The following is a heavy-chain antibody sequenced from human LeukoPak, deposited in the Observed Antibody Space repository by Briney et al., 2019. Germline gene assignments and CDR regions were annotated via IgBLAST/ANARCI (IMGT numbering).Heavy chain of an antibody. CDR2: ISGSGGST. CDR1: GFTFSSYA. V-gene: IGHV3-23*01. CDR3: AKARYSSSGSYCDY. D-gene: IGHD1-26*01. J-gene: IGHJ4*02. Sequence: GGSLRLSCAASGFTFSSYAMSWVRQAPGKGRERVSAISGSGGSTYYADSVKGRFTISRDNSKNTLYLQMNSLRAEDTAVYYCAKARYSSSGSYCDYWGQGTLVTVSS.